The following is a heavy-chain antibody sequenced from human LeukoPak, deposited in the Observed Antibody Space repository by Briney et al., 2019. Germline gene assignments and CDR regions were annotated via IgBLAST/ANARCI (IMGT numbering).Heavy chain of an antibody. CDR2: IHASGST. V-gene: IGHV4-61*02. CDR1: GGSISSSSYY. CDR3: ARVTKMATLDY. J-gene: IGHJ4*02. Sequence: SETLSLTCTVSGGSISSSSYYWTWIRQPAGKGLEWIGRIHASGSTNYNPSLKSRVTISIDTSKNQFSLKLTSVTAADTAVYFCARVTKMATLDYWGQGTLVTVSS. D-gene: IGHD5-24*01.